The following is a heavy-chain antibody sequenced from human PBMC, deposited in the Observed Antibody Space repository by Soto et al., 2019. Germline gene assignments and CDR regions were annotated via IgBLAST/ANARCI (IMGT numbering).Heavy chain of an antibody. CDR2: IIPIFGKA. CDR1: GGTFSSYA. V-gene: IGHV1-69*13. CDR3: ASCYGDYDYYYYGMDV. J-gene: IGHJ6*02. D-gene: IGHD4-17*01. Sequence: SVKVSCKASGGTFSSYAISWVRQAPGQGLEWMGGIIPIFGKANYAQKFQGRVTIPADESTSTAYMELSSLRSEDTALFYCASCYGDYDYYYYGMDVWGQGTTVTVSS.